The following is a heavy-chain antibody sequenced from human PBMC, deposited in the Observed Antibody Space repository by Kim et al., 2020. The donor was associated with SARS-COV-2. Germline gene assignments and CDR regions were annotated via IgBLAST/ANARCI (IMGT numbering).Heavy chain of an antibody. J-gene: IGHJ4*02. Sequence: SETLSLTCTVSGGSVSSGSYYWSWIRQPPGKGLEWIGYIYYSGSTNYNPSLKSRVTISVDTYKNQFSLKLSSVTAADTAVYYCAKGASSSGWYYFDYWGQGTLVTVSS. CDR1: GGSVSSGSYY. CDR2: IYYSGST. D-gene: IGHD6-19*01. CDR3: AKGASSSGWYYFDY. V-gene: IGHV4-61*01.